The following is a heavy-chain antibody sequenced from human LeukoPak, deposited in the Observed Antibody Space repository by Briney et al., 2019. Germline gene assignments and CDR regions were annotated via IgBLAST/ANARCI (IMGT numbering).Heavy chain of an antibody. J-gene: IGHJ4*02. CDR2: ITGGSSTT. CDR3: ARRGSSSSLDY. D-gene: IGHD6-6*01. Sequence: SGGSLRLSCAASGFTFSSYTMNWVRRAPGKGLEWVSYITGGSSTTYYADSVKGRFTISRDNANSSLYLQMNSLRAEDTAVYYCARRGSSSSLDYWGQGTLVTVSS. CDR1: GFTFSSYT. V-gene: IGHV3-48*01.